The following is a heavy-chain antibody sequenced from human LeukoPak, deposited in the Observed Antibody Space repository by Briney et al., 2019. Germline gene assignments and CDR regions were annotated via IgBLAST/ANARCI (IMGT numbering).Heavy chain of an antibody. Sequence: GASVKVSCKASGYTFTSNGISWVRQAPGKGLEWMGWISANSGNTNYAQKMQGRVTMTTETSSSTAYMELRNLRSDDTAVYYCARDKNYRFDYWGQRTLVTVSS. D-gene: IGHD5-24*01. CDR2: ISANSGNT. V-gene: IGHV1-18*01. CDR3: ARDKNYRFDY. CDR1: GYTFTSNG. J-gene: IGHJ4*02.